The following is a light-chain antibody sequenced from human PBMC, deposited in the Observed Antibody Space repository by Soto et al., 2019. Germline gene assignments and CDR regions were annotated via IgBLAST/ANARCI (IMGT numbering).Light chain of an antibody. J-gene: IGLJ1*01. CDR2: SNN. CDR1: SSNIGSNT. CDR3: AAWDDSLNGFYD. V-gene: IGLV1-44*01. Sequence: QSVLTQPPSASGTPGQRVTISCSGSSSNIGSNTVSWYQQLPGTAPKLLIYSNNRRPSGVPERFSGSNSGTSASLAISGLQSEDEADYYCAAWDDSLNGFYDFGTGTQLTVL.